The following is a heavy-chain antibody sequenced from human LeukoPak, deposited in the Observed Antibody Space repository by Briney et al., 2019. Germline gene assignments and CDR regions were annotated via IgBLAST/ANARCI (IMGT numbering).Heavy chain of an antibody. J-gene: IGHJ4*02. V-gene: IGHV4-31*03. Sequence: ASQTLSLTCTVSGGSISSGGYYWSWIRQHPGKGLEWIGYIYYSGSTYYNPSLKSRVTISVDTSKNQFSLKLSSVTAADTAVYYRAKNYYNRFGGGFDYWGQGTLVTVSS. D-gene: IGHD1-14*01. CDR3: AKNYYNRFGGGFDY. CDR1: GGSISSGGYY. CDR2: IYYSGST.